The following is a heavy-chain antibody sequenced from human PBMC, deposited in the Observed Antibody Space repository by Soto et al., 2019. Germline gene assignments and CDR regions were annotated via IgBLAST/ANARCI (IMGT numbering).Heavy chain of an antibody. D-gene: IGHD6-13*01. Sequence: EVQLVESGGGLVQPGRSLRLSCAASGFTFDDYAMHWVRQAPGKGLEWVSGISWNSGSIGYADSVKGRFTISRDNAKNSLYLQMNSLRAEDTALYYCAKLPSAGGYYFDYWGQGTLVTVSS. CDR2: ISWNSGSI. CDR1: GFTFDDYA. CDR3: AKLPSAGGYYFDY. J-gene: IGHJ4*02. V-gene: IGHV3-9*01.